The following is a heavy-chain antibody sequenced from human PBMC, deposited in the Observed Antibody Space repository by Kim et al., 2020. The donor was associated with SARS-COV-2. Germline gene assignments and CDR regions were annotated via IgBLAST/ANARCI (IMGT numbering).Heavy chain of an antibody. Sequence: GGSLRLSCAASGFPFNLYWMSWVRQAPGKGLEWVANVKQDGSEKYYVDSVKGRFTISRDYAKSSLYLQMDSVRAEDTAVYYCTKERHISSWYRYAFDIWG. D-gene: IGHD6-13*01. CDR1: GFPFNLYW. CDR3: TKERHISSWYRYAFDI. J-gene: IGHJ3*02. CDR2: VKQDGSEK. V-gene: IGHV3-7*03.